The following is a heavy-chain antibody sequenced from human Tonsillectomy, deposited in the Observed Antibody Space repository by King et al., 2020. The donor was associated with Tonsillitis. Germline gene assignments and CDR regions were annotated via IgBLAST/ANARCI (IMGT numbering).Heavy chain of an antibody. V-gene: IGHV4-38-2*02. D-gene: IGHD6-13*01. CDR2: IYHSGST. J-gene: IGHJ4*02. CDR1: GYSISSGYY. CDR3: ARVYSTSWYYFDY. Sequence: QLQESGPGLVKPSETLSLTCTVSGYSISSGYYWGWIRQPPGKGLEWIGSIYHSGSTYYNPSPKSRVIISVDTSKNQFSLKLSSVTAADTAVYYCARVYSTSWYYFDYWGQGTLVTVSS.